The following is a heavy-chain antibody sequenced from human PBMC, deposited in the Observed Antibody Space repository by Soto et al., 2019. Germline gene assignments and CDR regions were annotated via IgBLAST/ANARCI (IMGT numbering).Heavy chain of an antibody. V-gene: IGHV4-59*01. CDR2: IYYSGST. D-gene: IGHD3-10*01. J-gene: IGHJ5*02. Sequence: QVQLQESGPRLVKPSETLSLTCTVSGGSISSYYWSWIRQPPGKGLEWIGYIYYSGSTNYNPSLKLIVIMSVDPTKNQFSLKLSAVAAAVTAVYYCARYGSGPDNLFDPWGQGTLVTVSS. CDR3: ARYGSGPDNLFDP. CDR1: GGSISSYY.